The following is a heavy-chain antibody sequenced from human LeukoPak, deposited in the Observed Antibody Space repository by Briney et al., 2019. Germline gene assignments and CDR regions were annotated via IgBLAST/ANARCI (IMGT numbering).Heavy chain of an antibody. Sequence: GGSLRLSCAASGFTFSDYYMSWIRQAPGKGLEWISYISSSGSAIYYADSVKGRFTISRDNAKNSLYLQMNSLRAEDTAVYYCARDYEGPSSFDYWGQGTLVTVSS. CDR2: ISSSGSAI. D-gene: IGHD3-16*01. J-gene: IGHJ4*02. CDR1: GFTFSDYY. V-gene: IGHV3-11*04. CDR3: ARDYEGPSSFDY.